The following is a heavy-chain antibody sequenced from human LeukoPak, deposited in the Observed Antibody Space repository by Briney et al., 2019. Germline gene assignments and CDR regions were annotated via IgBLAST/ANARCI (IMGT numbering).Heavy chain of an antibody. CDR2: IYHSGST. J-gene: IGHJ4*02. CDR1: GFTFSSYW. CDR3: AREGGGVTPSGYFDY. D-gene: IGHD2-21*02. V-gene: IGHV4-4*02. Sequence: GSLRLSCAASGFTFSSYWMSWVRQAPGKGLEWIGEIYHSGSTNYNPSLKSRVTISVDKSKNQFSLKLSSVTAADTAVYYCAREGGGVTPSGYFDYWGQGTLVTVSS.